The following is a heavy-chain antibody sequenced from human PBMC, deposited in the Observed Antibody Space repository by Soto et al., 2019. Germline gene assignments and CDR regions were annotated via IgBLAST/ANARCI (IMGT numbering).Heavy chain of an antibody. CDR3: ARDSSPSYSSRWYDAFDI. CDR2: IKQDESKR. CDR1: GFTFSSYW. J-gene: IGHJ3*02. Sequence: EVQLVESGGGLVQPGGSLSLSCAASGFTFSSYWMTWVRQAPGKGLEWVANIKQDESKRYYVDSVEGRFTISRDNAKNSLFLQMNSLRAEDTAVYYCARDSSPSYSSRWYDAFDIWGQGTMVTVSS. D-gene: IGHD6-13*01. V-gene: IGHV3-7*05.